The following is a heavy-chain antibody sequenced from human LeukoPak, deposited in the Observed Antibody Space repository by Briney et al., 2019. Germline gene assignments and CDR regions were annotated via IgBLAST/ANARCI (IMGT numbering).Heavy chain of an antibody. CDR1: GGSISSSSYY. J-gene: IGHJ5*02. CDR2: IYYSGST. CDR3: ARDSDIAVAGTSAFGFDP. D-gene: IGHD6-19*01. V-gene: IGHV4-39*07. Sequence: PSETLSLTCTVSGGSISSSSYYWGWIRQPPGKGLEWIGSIYYSGSTYHKPSLKSRVTISVDTSKNQFSLKLSSVTAADTAVYYCARDSDIAVAGTSAFGFDPWGQGTLVTVSS.